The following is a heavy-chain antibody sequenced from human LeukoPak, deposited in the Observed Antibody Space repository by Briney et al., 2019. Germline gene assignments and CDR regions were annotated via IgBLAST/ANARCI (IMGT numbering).Heavy chain of an antibody. V-gene: IGHV1-18*01. CDR1: GYTFASYG. J-gene: IGHJ1*01. Sequence: ASVTVSCKASGYTFASYGISWVRQAPGQGLEWMGWISPYNGNTNYAHKLQGRVTMTTDTSTSTAYMELRSLRSDDTAVYYCAVYCGGDCYKYFQHWGQGTLVTVSS. D-gene: IGHD2-21*02. CDR2: ISPYNGNT. CDR3: AVYCGGDCYKYFQH.